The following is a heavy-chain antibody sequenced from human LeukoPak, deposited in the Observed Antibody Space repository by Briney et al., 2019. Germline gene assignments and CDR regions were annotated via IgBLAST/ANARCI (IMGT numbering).Heavy chain of an antibody. CDR2: IYYSGSA. CDR3: ARHWVVTPNY. J-gene: IGHJ4*02. Sequence: SETLSLTCIVSGGSISNSSYYWGWIRQPPGKGLEWIGSIYYSGSAYYNPSLKSRVTISVETSKNQFSLKLTSVTAADTAVYYCARHWVVTPNYWGQGTLVTVSS. CDR1: GGSISNSSYY. V-gene: IGHV4-39*01. D-gene: IGHD4-23*01.